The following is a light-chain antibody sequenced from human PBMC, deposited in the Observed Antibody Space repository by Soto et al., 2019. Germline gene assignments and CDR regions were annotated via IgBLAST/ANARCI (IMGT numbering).Light chain of an antibody. CDR1: QIVASNY. V-gene: IGKV3-20*01. J-gene: IGKJ1*01. CDR3: QQYGSSPRT. Sequence: EIVLTQSPGTLSLSPGERATLSCRASQIVASNYLAWYQQKPGQAPRFLMYGTSSRATGVPDRFTGSGSGTDFTLTISSLEPEDFAVYYCQQYGSSPRTFGQGTKVEVK. CDR2: GTS.